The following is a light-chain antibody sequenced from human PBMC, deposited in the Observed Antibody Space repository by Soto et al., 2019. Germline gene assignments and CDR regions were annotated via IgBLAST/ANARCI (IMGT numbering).Light chain of an antibody. CDR3: QQYGSSPPWT. CDR2: DAS. J-gene: IGKJ1*01. V-gene: IGKV3-20*01. CDR1: QSVSSSY. Sequence: EIVLTQSPGTLSLSPGERATLSCRASQSVSSSYLAWYQQKPSQAPRLLIYDASSRATGIPDRFSGSGSGTDFTLTISRLEPEDFAVYYCQQYGSSPPWTFGQGTKVEIK.